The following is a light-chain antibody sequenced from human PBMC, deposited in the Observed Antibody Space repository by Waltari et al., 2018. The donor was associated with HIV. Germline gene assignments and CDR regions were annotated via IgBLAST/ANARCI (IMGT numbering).Light chain of an antibody. J-gene: IGKJ1*01. CDR2: ATS. V-gene: IGKV1-12*01. CDR3: QQANSFPWT. Sequence: DIQMTQSPSSVSAYVGDRVTITCRASQNIYNWLTWYQQKPGKAPNLLIYATSNLQSGVPSRFSGSGSGTVFTLTISSLQPEDFASYFCQQANSFPWTFGQGTKVEI. CDR1: QNIYNW.